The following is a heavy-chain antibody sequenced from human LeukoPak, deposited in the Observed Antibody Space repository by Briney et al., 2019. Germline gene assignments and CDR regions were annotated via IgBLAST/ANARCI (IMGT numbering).Heavy chain of an antibody. CDR3: AKDREGNADYFDY. V-gene: IGHV3-23*01. D-gene: IGHD1-26*01. CDR2: ISGSGGAT. Sequence: GGSLRLSCAASGFTFSNCAMTWVRQAPGRGLEWVSVISGSGGATYYPDSVKGRFAVSRDNSKNTLYLQMNSLRAEDTAIYYCAKDREGNADYFDYWGQGTLVTVSP. CDR1: GFTFSNCA. J-gene: IGHJ4*02.